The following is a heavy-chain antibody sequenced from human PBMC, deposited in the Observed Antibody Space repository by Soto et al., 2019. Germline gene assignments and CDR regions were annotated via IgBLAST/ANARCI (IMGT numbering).Heavy chain of an antibody. J-gene: IGHJ3*02. CDR3: AKAFYEVLLWSAESSDAFAI. CDR1: GFTFNNYA. V-gene: IGHV3-23*01. Sequence: EVQLLESGGGWVQPGGSLRLSCAASGFTFNNYAMSWVRQAPGKGLEWVADISGSGDTTYHADSVKGRFIISRDNSKNTLSLQMSCVRAADTAIYYCAKAFYEVLLWSAESSDAFAIWGQGTMVNVSS. CDR2: ISGSGDTT. D-gene: IGHD3-10*01.